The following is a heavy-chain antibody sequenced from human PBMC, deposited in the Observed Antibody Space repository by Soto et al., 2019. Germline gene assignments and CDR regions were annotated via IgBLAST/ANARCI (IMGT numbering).Heavy chain of an antibody. D-gene: IGHD5-18*01. V-gene: IGHV4-59*08. Sequence: QVKLQGWGQGLVKLRGTLSLTCTAPGGSISSNNGSGIRKPPGKGLEWMGYIYYSGSTNYNPSLKSRVTISVDTSKNQFSLKLSSVTAADTAVYYCARSQRGYSYGSYYYYMDVWGKGTTVTVSS. CDR1: GGSISSNN. CDR3: ARSQRGYSYGSYYYYMDV. J-gene: IGHJ6*03. CDR2: IYYSGST.